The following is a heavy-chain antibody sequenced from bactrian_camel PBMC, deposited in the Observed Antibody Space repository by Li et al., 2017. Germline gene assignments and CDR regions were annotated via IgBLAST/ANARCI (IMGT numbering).Heavy chain of an antibody. J-gene: IGHJ6*01. Sequence: VQLVESGGGSVQAGGSLRVSCAVSGYTYRPYCMGWWRQAPGMEREGVAAINRDGSASYIDSVKGRFTISKDDAESVLYLEMNSLRPEDTAMYYCAADFDPIPAYGGTCNSPFGYSGQGTQVTVS. D-gene: IGHD6*01. CDR3: AADFDPIPAYGGTCNSPFGY. V-gene: IGHV3S55*01. CDR2: INRDGSA. CDR1: GYTYRPYC.